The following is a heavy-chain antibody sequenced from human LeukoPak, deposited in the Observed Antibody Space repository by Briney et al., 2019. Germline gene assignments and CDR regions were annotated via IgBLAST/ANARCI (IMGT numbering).Heavy chain of an antibody. CDR3: AWWLGNGLEL. Sequence: PSETLSLTCAVSGYSVGSNSYWAWIQQSPGQGLEWIRSIHHGGNTYYNPSLMSRVSMSIDTSKNECSLDLNSVTAADTAVFYCAWWLGNGLELWGQGAIVTLSS. J-gene: IGHJ3*01. CDR2: IHHGGNT. V-gene: IGHV4-38-2*01. D-gene: IGHD6-19*01. CDR1: GYSVGSNSY.